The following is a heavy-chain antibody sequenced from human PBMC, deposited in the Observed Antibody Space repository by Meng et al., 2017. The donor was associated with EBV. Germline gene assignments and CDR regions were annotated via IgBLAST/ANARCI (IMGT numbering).Heavy chain of an antibody. J-gene: IGHJ4*02. V-gene: IGHV2-5*02. Sequence: ITLKDSGPRLVKPPPTLTLTCTFSGFSLRTGGAAVGWIRQPPGKALELLAIVYWDDDKRYSPSLKSRLTITKDTSKNQVVLTMTNMGPGDTATYFCAHRKNNWEVIEIDYWGQGTLVTVSS. CDR3: AHRKNNWEVIEIDY. CDR1: GFSLRTGGAA. D-gene: IGHD1-1*01. CDR2: VYWDDDK.